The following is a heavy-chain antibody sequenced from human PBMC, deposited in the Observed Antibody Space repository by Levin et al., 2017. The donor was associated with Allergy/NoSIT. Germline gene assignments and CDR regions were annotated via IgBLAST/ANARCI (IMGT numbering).Heavy chain of an antibody. CDR2: ISGSSGNT. Sequence: GGSLRLSCAASGFTFSTYAMSWVRQAPGKGLEWVSAISGSSGNTYYTDSVKGRFTISRDNSKNTMYLQMNSLRAEDTAVYYCAIAVRCCISGTCYFSYFDYWGQGTLVTVSS. CDR1: GFTFSTYA. J-gene: IGHJ4*02. CDR3: AIAVRCCISGTCYFSYFDY. D-gene: IGHD2-15*01. V-gene: IGHV3-23*01.